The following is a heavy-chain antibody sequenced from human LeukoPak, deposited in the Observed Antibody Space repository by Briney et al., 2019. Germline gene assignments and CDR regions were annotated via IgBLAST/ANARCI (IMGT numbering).Heavy chain of an antibody. CDR2: INPSGGST. J-gene: IGHJ5*02. CDR3: ARDSIGIAAAVWFDP. V-gene: IGHV1-46*01. D-gene: IGHD6-13*01. Sequence: ASVKVSCKASGYTFTSYYMHWVRQAPGQGLEWMGIINPSGGSTSYAQKFQGRVTMTRDTSTSTVFMELSSLRSEDTAVYYCARDSIGIAAAVWFDPWGQGTLVTVSS. CDR1: GYTFTSYY.